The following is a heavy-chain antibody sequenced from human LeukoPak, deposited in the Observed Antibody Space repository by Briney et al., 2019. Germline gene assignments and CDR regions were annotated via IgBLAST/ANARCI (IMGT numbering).Heavy chain of an antibody. V-gene: IGHV3-23*01. CDR2: ISGSGGST. CDR3: AKVGGPDERGYSYGYLDYYYYYYMDV. D-gene: IGHD5-18*01. J-gene: IGHJ6*03. CDR1: GFTFSSYS. Sequence: GGSLRLSCAASGFTFSSYSMSWVRQAPGKGLEWVSAISGSGGSTYYADSVKGRFTISRDNSKNTLYLQMNSLRAEDTAVYYCAKVGGPDERGYSYGYLDYYYYYYMDVWGKGTTVTVSS.